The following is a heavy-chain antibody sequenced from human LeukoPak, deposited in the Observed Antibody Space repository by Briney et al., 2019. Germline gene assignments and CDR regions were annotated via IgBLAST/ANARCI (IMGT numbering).Heavy chain of an antibody. J-gene: IGHJ4*02. D-gene: IGHD2-15*01. CDR3: ARHGEVAATPDNSGLDY. CDR2: IDPSDSYT. CDR1: GYSFTSYW. Sequence: GESLRISCKGSGYSFTSYWISWVRQMPGKSLEWMGRIDPSDSYTNYSPSFQGHVTISADKSISTAYLQWSSLKASDTAMYYCARHGEVAATPDNSGLDYWGQGTLVTVSS. V-gene: IGHV5-10-1*01.